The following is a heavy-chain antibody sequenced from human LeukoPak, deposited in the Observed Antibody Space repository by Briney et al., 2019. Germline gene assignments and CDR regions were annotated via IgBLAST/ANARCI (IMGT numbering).Heavy chain of an antibody. D-gene: IGHD1-26*01. Sequence: GASVKVSCRASGYTFTSYGISWVRQAPGQGLEWMGWISAYNGNTNYAQKLQGRVTMTTDTSTSTAYMELRSLRSDDTAVYYCARVGSYYGYYYGMDVWGQGTTVTVSS. V-gene: IGHV1-18*01. CDR1: GYTFTSYG. J-gene: IGHJ6*02. CDR2: ISAYNGNT. CDR3: ARVGSYYGYYYGMDV.